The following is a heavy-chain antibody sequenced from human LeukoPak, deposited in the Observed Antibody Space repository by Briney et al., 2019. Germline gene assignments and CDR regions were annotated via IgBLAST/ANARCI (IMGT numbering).Heavy chain of an antibody. J-gene: IGHJ4*02. CDR3: TRLNIESYVDY. V-gene: IGHV3-23*01. D-gene: IGHD2/OR15-2a*01. CDR2: ISGSGTGT. CDR1: GFTFSTYA. Sequence: GGSLRLSCTPSGFTFSTYAMTWARQAPGKGLEWVSGISGSGTGTFYGDSVKGRFTISRDNSKNTLYLQMNSLRAEDTAVYYCTRLNIESYVDYWGQGTLVSVSS.